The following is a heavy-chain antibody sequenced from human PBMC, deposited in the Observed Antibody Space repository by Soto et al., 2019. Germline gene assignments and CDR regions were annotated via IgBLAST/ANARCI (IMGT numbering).Heavy chain of an antibody. CDR3: AKDIPRGMEV. CDR2: VHPNSGGT. V-gene: IGHV1-2*02. CDR1: GDTFSVYH. J-gene: IGHJ6*01. Sequence: ASVKVSCKASGDTFSVYHMHWVRQAPGQGLEWMGWVHPNSGGTNYAQSFEGRVTMTRHTSINTAYMELSRLTSDDTAVYYCAKDIPRGMEVLGQGTTVNVS. D-gene: IGHD2-2*01.